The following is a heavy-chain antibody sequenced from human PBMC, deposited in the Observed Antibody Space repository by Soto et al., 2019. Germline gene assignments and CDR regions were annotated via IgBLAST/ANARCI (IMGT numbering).Heavy chain of an antibody. CDR1: GFTFSNYG. Sequence: PGGSLRLSCAASGFTFSNYGMSWVRQAPGKGLEWVSVISGSGGSTYYADSVKGRLTLSRDNSKNTVYLQMNSLRAEDTAVYYCAKDVPVGVPLLRDLHDWGQGTLVTVPS. V-gene: IGHV3-23*01. CDR3: AKDVPVGVPLLRDLHD. D-gene: IGHD2-15*01. J-gene: IGHJ1*01. CDR2: ISGSGGST.